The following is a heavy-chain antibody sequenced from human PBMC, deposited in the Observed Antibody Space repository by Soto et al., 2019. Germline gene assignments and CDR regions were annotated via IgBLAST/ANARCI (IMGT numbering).Heavy chain of an antibody. CDR1: GGSISSYY. CDR3: ARHSGYYGSGSYYNVDWFDP. D-gene: IGHD3-10*01. Sequence: PSETLSLTCTVSGGSISSYYWSWIRQPPGKGLEWIGYIYYSGSTNYNPSLKSRVTISVDTSKNQFSLKLTSVTAADTAVYYCARHSGYYGSGSYYNVDWFDPWGQGTLVTVSS. J-gene: IGHJ5*02. V-gene: IGHV4-59*08. CDR2: IYYSGST.